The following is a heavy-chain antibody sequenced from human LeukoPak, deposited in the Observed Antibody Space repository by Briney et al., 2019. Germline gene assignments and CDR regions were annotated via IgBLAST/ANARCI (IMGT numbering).Heavy chain of an antibody. CDR2: IIPIFGTA. V-gene: IGHV1-69*13. Sequence: ASVKVSCKASGGTFSSYAISRVRQAPGQGLEWMGGIIPIFGTANYAQKFQGRVTITADESTSTAYMELSSLRSEDTAVYYCARDHLYCSSTSCYHTTLFYYYMDVWGKGTTVTVSS. D-gene: IGHD2-2*01. J-gene: IGHJ6*03. CDR1: GGTFSSYA. CDR3: ARDHLYCSSTSCYHTTLFYYYMDV.